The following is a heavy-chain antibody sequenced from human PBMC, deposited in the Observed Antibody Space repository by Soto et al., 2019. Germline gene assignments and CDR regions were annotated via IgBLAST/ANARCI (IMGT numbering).Heavy chain of an antibody. CDR2: IIPIFGTA. CDR1: GGTFSSYA. Sequence: QVQLVQSGAEVKKPGSSVKVSCKASGGTFSSYAISWVRQAPGQGLEWMGGIIPIFGTANYAQKFQGRVTITADESTSTAYKELSSLRSEDTAVYYCARTDTSGPDDYGDYWGQGTLVTVSS. V-gene: IGHV1-69*01. J-gene: IGHJ4*02. CDR3: ARTDTSGPDDYGDY.